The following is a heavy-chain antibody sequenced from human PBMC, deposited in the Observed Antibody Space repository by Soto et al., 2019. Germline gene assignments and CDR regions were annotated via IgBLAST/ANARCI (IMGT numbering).Heavy chain of an antibody. V-gene: IGHV4-39*07. Sequence: SETLSLTCTVSGGSISSGGYYWSWIRQPPGKGLEWIGEINHSGSTNYNPSLKSRVTISVDTSKNQFSLKLSSVTAADTAVYYCARELYYGSGRGLDPWGQGTLVTVSS. CDR1: GGSISSGGYY. CDR2: INHSGST. J-gene: IGHJ5*02. CDR3: ARELYYGSGRGLDP. D-gene: IGHD3-10*01.